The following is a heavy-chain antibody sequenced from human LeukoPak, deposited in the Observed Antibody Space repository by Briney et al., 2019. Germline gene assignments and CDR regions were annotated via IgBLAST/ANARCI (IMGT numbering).Heavy chain of an antibody. J-gene: IGHJ4*02. CDR1: GFTFSSYG. Sequence: PGGSLRLSCAASGFTFSSYGMHWVRLAPGKGLEWVAVISYDGSNKYYADSVKGRFTISRDNSKNTLYLQMNSLRAEDTAVYYCAKASPPYSGSLYFDYWGQGTLVTVSS. D-gene: IGHD5-12*01. CDR2: ISYDGSNK. V-gene: IGHV3-30*18. CDR3: AKASPPYSGSLYFDY.